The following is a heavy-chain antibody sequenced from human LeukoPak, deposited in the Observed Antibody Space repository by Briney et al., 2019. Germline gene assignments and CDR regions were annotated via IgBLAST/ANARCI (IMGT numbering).Heavy chain of an antibody. CDR2: ISGSGGST. V-gene: IGHV3-23*01. J-gene: IGHJ4*02. Sequence: GGSLRLSCAASGFTFSSYAMSWVRQAPGKGLEWVSAISGSGGSTYYADSAKGRFTISRDNSKNTLYLQMNSLRAEDTAVYYCAKVSYIVGATFDYWGQGTLVTVSS. CDR1: GFTFSSYA. CDR3: AKVSYIVGATFDY. D-gene: IGHD1-26*01.